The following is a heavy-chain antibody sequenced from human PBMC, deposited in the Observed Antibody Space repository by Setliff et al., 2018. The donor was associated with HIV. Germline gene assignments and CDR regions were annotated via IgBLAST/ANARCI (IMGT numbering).Heavy chain of an antibody. CDR1: GFTLSTYT. CDR3: ARQSGHTRGWDIFGVVAGSFDI. J-gene: IGHJ3*02. Sequence: GGSLRLSCAASGFTLSTYTMNWVRQAPGKGLEWISSISSNIIYIYYADSVRGRFTISRDNAKNSLYLQMNSLRVEDTAVYYCARQSGHTRGWDIFGVVAGSFDIWGLGTMVTVSS. V-gene: IGHV3-21*01. D-gene: IGHD3-3*01. CDR2: ISSNIIYI.